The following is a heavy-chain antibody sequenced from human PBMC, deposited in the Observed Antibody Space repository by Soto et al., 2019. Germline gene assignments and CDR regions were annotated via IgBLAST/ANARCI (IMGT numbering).Heavy chain of an antibody. CDR2: IYYSGSS. J-gene: IGHJ4*02. D-gene: IGHD3-3*01. CDR1: GGSIRSGDYY. CDR3: ASSLWSGYHSDH. Sequence: PSETLSLTCTVSGGSIRSGDYYLSWIRQPPGKGLEWIGYIYYSGSSYYNPSLKSRVTISLDTSKNQFSLKLSSVTAADTAVYYCASSLWSGYHSDHWGQGTLVTVSS. V-gene: IGHV4-30-4*01.